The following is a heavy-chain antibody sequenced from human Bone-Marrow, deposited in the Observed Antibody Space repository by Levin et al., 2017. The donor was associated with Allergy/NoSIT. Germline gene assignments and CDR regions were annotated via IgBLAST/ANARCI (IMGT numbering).Heavy chain of an antibody. D-gene: IGHD5-18*01. J-gene: IGHJ4*02. Sequence: PGESLKISCAVSGFTVSNNYMSWVRQAPGKGLEWVSVIYNGENTYYIDSVKGRFTISRDNSKNTLYLQMNSLRAEDTAVYYCARDEGPGKYSSGELDYWGQGTLVTVSS. CDR2: IYNGENT. CDR1: GFTVSNNY. CDR3: ARDEGPGKYSSGELDY. V-gene: IGHV3-66*01.